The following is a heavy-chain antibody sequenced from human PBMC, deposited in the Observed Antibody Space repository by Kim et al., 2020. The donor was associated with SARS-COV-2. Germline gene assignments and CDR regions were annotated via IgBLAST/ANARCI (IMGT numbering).Heavy chain of an antibody. D-gene: IGHD3-10*01. CDR1: GGSFSGYY. J-gene: IGHJ5*02. CDR2: INHSGST. Sequence: SETLSLTCAVYGGSFSGYYWSWIRQPPGKGLEWIGEINHSGSTNYNPSLKSRVTISVDTSKNQFSLKLSSVTAADTAVYYCARGGGITMVRGVIVTFDP. V-gene: IGHV4-34*01. CDR3: ARGGGITMVRGVIVTFDP.